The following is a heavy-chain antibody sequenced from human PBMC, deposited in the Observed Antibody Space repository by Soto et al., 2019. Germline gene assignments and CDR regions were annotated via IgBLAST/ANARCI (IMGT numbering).Heavy chain of an antibody. CDR2: ISAYNGNI. V-gene: IGHV1-18*01. CDR3: ARETSWAYFQH. J-gene: IGHJ1*01. CDR1: GYTFTIYG. Sequence: ASVKVSCKDSGYTFTIYGISWVRQAPGQGLEWMGWISAYNGNIEYAQKFQGRVTMTTETSTSTAYMELRSLRSDDTAVYYCARETSWAYFQHWGQGTLVTVSS. D-gene: IGHD2-2*01.